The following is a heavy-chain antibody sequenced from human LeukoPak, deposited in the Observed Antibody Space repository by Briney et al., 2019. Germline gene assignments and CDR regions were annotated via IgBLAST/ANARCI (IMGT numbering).Heavy chain of an antibody. CDR3: ARGGLVGPTPYLDS. J-gene: IGHJ4*02. Sequence: GGSLRLYCAASGFTFSPYPMYWVRQAPGRGPEYVSGINNNGDRTYYAKSVKGRFTISRDNSKNTLYLQVGSLRAEDMAVYYCARGGLVGPTPYLDSWGQGTLVTVSS. CDR2: INNNGDRT. D-gene: IGHD1-26*01. CDR1: GFTFSPYP. V-gene: IGHV3-64*01.